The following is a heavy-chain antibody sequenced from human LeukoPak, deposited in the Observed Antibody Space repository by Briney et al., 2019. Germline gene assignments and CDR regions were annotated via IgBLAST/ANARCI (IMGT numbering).Heavy chain of an antibody. Sequence: SETLSLTCTVSGDSISSDYWSWIRQPPGKGLEWIGYIYHTGRTSYNPSLKSRVTISLDASKRQFSLKLTSATAADTAVYFCARHAPYSNSWALTPAEYFKHWGQGTLVTVSS. CDR3: ARHAPYSNSWALTPAEYFKH. CDR1: GDSISSDY. J-gene: IGHJ1*01. V-gene: IGHV4-59*08. D-gene: IGHD6-13*01. CDR2: IYHTGRT.